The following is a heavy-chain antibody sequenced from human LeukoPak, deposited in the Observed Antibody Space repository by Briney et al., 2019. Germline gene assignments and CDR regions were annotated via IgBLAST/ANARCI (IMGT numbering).Heavy chain of an antibody. V-gene: IGHV3-43D*04. CDR3: ARDLWGDYGDY. J-gene: IGHJ4*02. D-gene: IGHD7-27*01. CDR1: GFTFDDYA. Sequence: PGGSLRLSCAASGFTFDDYAMHWVRQAPGKGLEWVSLISWDGGSTYYADSVKGRFTISRDNAKNSLYLQMNSLRAEDTAVYYCARDLWGDYGDYWGQGTLVTVSS. CDR2: ISWDGGST.